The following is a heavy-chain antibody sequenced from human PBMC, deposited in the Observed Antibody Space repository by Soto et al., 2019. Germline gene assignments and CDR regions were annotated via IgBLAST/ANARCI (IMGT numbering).Heavy chain of an antibody. J-gene: IGHJ4*02. D-gene: IGHD3-10*01. Sequence: LRLSCAGSGFTFRWFCMNWVRQAPGKGLEWVARISNDGSNEYYVDSVKGRFTISRDNSKNTLYLQMDSLRAEDTAVYYCAKGEVRGIIPSYFDYWGLGTLVTVSS. CDR2: ISNDGSNE. CDR3: AKGEVRGIIPSYFDY. V-gene: IGHV3-30*18. CDR1: GFTFRWFC.